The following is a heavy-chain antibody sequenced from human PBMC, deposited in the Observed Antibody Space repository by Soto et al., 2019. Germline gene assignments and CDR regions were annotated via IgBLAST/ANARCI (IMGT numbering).Heavy chain of an antibody. V-gene: IGHV3-48*01. Sequence: GRSLRLSCAACGFTFSSYSMNWVRQAPGKGLEWVSYISSSSSTIYYADYVKGRFTISRDNAKNSLYLQMNSLRAEDTAVYYCAREEPSFGAFDIWGQGTMVTVSS. CDR1: GFTFSSYS. J-gene: IGHJ3*02. D-gene: IGHD3-16*01. CDR3: AREEPSFGAFDI. CDR2: ISSSSSTI.